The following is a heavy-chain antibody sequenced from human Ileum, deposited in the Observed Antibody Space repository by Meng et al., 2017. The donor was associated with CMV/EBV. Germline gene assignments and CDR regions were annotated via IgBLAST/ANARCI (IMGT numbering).Heavy chain of an antibody. D-gene: IGHD3-10*01. CDR3: AKERSDSGLGSTFDD. CDR2: IAWDGSYQ. Sequence: GGSRLSCAASGVSSSDSGMHWVRQSPDRGLDWLGFIAWDGSYQFHADSVKGRFTISRDNSKNILYLQMNSLRPEDSAMYYCAKERSDSGLGSTFDDWGQGTLVTVSS. J-gene: IGHJ4*02. V-gene: IGHV3-30*02. CDR1: GVSSSDSG.